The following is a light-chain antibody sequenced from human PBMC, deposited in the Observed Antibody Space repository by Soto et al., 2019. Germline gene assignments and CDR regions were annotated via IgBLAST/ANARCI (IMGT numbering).Light chain of an antibody. J-gene: IGKJ1*01. V-gene: IGKV3-11*01. CDR1: QYINTR. Sequence: EIVFTQSPSTLSSFPGDRVTLSCMASQYINTRLAWYQHRPGQAPRLLIYQTSLWAAGIPARFSASGSGTDFTLTISDVQPEDFALYYCHQRQSWPRTFGRGTKVDIK. CDR2: QTS. CDR3: HQRQSWPRT.